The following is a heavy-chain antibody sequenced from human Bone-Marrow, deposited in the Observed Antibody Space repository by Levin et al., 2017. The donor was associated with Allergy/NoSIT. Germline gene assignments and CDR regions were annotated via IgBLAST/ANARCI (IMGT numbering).Heavy chain of an antibody. CDR3: ARVSVGTMVRGVIPARVDY. CDR2: ISSSSSTI. J-gene: IGHJ4*02. Sequence: GGSLRLSCAASGFTFSSYSMNWVRQAPGKGLEWVSYISSSSSTIYYADSVKGRFTISRDNAKNSLYLQMNSLRAEDTAVYYCARVSVGTMVRGVIPARVDYWGQGTLVTVSS. CDR1: GFTFSSYS. V-gene: IGHV3-48*01. D-gene: IGHD3-10*01.